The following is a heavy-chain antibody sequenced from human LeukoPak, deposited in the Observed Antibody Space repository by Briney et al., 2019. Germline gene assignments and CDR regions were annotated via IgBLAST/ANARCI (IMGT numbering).Heavy chain of an antibody. D-gene: IGHD3-10*01. J-gene: IGHJ5*02. CDR2: FDPEDGET. V-gene: IGHV1-24*01. Sequence: ASVKVSCKVSGYTPTELSMHWVRHAPGKGLECMGGFDPEDGETIYAQKFQGRVTMSEDTSTDTAYMELSSLRSEDTAVYYCATAHRITMVRANWFDPWGQGTLVTVSS. CDR1: GYTPTELS. CDR3: ATAHRITMVRANWFDP.